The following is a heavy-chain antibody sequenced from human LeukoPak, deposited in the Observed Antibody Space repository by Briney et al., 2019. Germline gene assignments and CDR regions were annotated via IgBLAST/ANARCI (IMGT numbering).Heavy chain of an antibody. V-gene: IGHV4-59*01. CDR1: GGSISSYY. CDR3: ARVFTPGYCSSTSCQNYYYYYGMDV. J-gene: IGHJ6*04. CDR2: IYYSGST. D-gene: IGHD2-2*01. Sequence: PPETLSLTCTVSGGSISSYYWSWIRQPPGKGLEWIGYIYYSGSTNYNPSLKSRVTISVDTSKSQFSLKLSSVTAADTAVYYCARVFTPGYCSSTSCQNYYYYYGMDVWGKGTTVTVSS.